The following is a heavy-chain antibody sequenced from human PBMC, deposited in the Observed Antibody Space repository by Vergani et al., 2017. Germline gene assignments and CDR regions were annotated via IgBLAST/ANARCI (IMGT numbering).Heavy chain of an antibody. CDR2: IYHSGST. J-gene: IGHJ5*02. CDR3: ARRSYYGSGSYSWGWFDP. CDR1: GGSFNTYY. D-gene: IGHD3-10*01. Sequence: QVQLQESGPGLVKPSETLSLTCTVSGGSFNTYYWSWIRQSPGKGLEWIGSIYHSGSTYYNPSLKSRVTISVDTSKNQFSLKLSSVTAADTAVYYCARRSYYGSGSYSWGWFDPWGQGTLVTVSS. V-gene: IGHV4-59*08.